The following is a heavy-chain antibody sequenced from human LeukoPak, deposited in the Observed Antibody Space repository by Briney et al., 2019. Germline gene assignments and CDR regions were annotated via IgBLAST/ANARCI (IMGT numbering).Heavy chain of an antibody. CDR2: VYYSGTT. CDR1: GGSISSQY. D-gene: IGHD1-26*01. J-gene: IGHJ5*02. CDR3: AGHPNSGSYSYTCFDP. V-gene: IGHV4-59*08. Sequence: SETLSLTCTVSGGSISSQYWSWIRQPPGKGREWIGYVYYSGTTNYNPSLKSRVTISVDTSKNQFSLKLNSVTAAATAVYYCAGHPNSGSYSYTCFDPWGQGTLVTVSS.